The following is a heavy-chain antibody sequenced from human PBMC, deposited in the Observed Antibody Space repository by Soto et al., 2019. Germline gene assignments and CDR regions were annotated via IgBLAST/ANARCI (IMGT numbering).Heavy chain of an antibody. CDR3: ARVRRGPRVPPNFDY. J-gene: IGHJ4*02. V-gene: IGHV1-8*01. CDR1: GYTFTRYD. CDR2: MNPNSGNT. D-gene: IGHD1-1*01. Sequence: GAVERCCEASGYTFTRYDINWGRQATGQGLEWMGWMNPNSGNTGYAQKFQGRVTMTRNTSISTAYMELSSLRSEDTAVYYCARVRRGPRVPPNFDYLGQGTLVTVPP.